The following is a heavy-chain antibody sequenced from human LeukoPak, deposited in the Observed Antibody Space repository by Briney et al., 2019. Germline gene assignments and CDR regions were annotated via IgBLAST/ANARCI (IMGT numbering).Heavy chain of an antibody. Sequence: ASVKVSCKASGGTFSNYGISWVRRAPGQGLEWMGGIIPIFATSNYAQKFQGRVTITTDEFTSTAYMELTSLRSDDTAVYYCARFQGGTLRHQLHYNWFDPWGQGTLVTVSS. D-gene: IGHD1-14*01. CDR3: ARFQGGTLRHQLHYNWFDP. V-gene: IGHV1-69*05. CDR1: GGTFSNYG. J-gene: IGHJ5*02. CDR2: IIPIFATS.